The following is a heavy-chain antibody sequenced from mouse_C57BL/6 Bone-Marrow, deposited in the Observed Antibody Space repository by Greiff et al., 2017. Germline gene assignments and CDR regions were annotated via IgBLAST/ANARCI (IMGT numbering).Heavy chain of an antibody. Sequence: VQLQESGPELVKPGASVKISCKASGYAFSSSWMNWVKQRPGKGLGWIGRIYPGDGDTNYNGKFKGKATLTADKSSSTAYMQLSSLTSEDSAVYFCARTDWFAYWGQGTLVTVSA. V-gene: IGHV1-82*01. J-gene: IGHJ3*01. CDR2: IYPGDGDT. CDR3: ARTDWFAY. CDR1: GYAFSSSW.